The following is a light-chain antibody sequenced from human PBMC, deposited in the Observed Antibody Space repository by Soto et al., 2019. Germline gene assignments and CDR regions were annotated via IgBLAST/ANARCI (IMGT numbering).Light chain of an antibody. CDR2: SAS. J-gene: IGKJ2*01. Sequence: DIKRTQSPSSLSASVGDRVTITCRASQNIRNYLNCYQQRPGQAPNLLIHSASTLRGGVPSRFSGSGSGTEFSLTISSLQPEDFATYHCQQCFTIPYTFGQGT. CDR1: QNIRNY. V-gene: IGKV1-39*01. CDR3: QQCFTIPYT.